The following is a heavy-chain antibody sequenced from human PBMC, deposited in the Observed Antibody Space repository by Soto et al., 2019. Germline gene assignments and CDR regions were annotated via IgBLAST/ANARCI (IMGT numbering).Heavy chain of an antibody. Sequence: PGGSLRLSCAASGFTFSSFAMSWVRQASGKGLDWVSAISGSGGSTYSADSVKGRFTISRDNSKNTLYLQMSSLRAEDTAVYYCARAFSAGKGPPSDFWGQGSLVTVSA. CDR2: ISGSGGST. CDR3: ARAFSAGKGPPSDF. V-gene: IGHV3-23*01. J-gene: IGHJ4*02. CDR1: GFTFSSFA. D-gene: IGHD6-13*01.